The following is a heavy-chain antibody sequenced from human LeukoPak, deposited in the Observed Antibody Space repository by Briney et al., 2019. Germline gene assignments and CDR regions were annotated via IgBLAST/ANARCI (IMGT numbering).Heavy chain of an antibody. CDR2: IYTSGST. D-gene: IGHD2-15*01. CDR3: ARVGGVYCSGGSCYSDQH. J-gene: IGHJ1*01. Sequence: SETLSLTCTVSGGSISSGSYYWSWIRQPAGKGLEWIGRIYTSGSTNYNPSLKSRVTISVDTSKNQFSLKLSSVTAADTAVYYCARVGGVYCSGGSCYSDQHWGQGALVTVSS. V-gene: IGHV4-61*02. CDR1: GGSISSGSYY.